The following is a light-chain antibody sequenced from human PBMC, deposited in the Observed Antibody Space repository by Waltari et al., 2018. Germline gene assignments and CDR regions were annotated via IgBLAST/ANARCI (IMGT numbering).Light chain of an antibody. J-gene: IGKJ1*01. V-gene: IGKV1-6*01. CDR3: LQDYNYPWT. CDR2: AAS. CDR1: QGIRYD. Sequence: AIQMTQSPSSLSASAGDRVTIPCRASQGIRYDLGWYQQKPGKAPKLLIYAASSLQSGVPSRFSGGGAGTEFTLIISSLQPEDFATYYCLQDYNYPWTFGQGTKVEIK.